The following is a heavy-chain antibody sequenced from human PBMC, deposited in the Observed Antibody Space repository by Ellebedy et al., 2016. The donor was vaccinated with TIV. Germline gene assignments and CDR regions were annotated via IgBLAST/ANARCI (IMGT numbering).Heavy chain of an antibody. D-gene: IGHD2-8*02. V-gene: IGHV5-51*01. CDR1: GHTFSHDW. CDR3: ARASNSYWCISKSDNGFDI. CDR2: IYPGDSDT. Sequence: GESLKISCEESGHTFSHDWIAWVRQMPGEGLEYMGIIYPGDSDTKYSPSFQGQVTISVDKSINTAYLQWSGLRASDTAMYYCARASNSYWCISKSDNGFDIWGQGTMVTVSS. J-gene: IGHJ3*02.